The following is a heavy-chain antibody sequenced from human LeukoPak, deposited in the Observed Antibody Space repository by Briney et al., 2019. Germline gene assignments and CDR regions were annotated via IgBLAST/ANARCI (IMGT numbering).Heavy chain of an antibody. CDR2: IIPIFGTA. V-gene: IGHV1-69*05. J-gene: IGHJ4*02. CDR3: ARGKCSGGSCRLGLFDY. Sequence: ASVKVSCKASGGTFSSYAISWVRQAPGQGLEWMGGIIPIFGTANYAQKFQGRVTITTDESTSTAYMELSSLRSEDTAVYYCARGKCSGGSCRLGLFDYWGQGTLVTVSS. D-gene: IGHD2-15*01. CDR1: GGTFSSYA.